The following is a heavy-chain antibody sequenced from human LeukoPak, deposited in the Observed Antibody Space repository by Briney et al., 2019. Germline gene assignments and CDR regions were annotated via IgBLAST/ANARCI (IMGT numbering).Heavy chain of an antibody. CDR1: GGSISSYY. CDR3: ARAIRQWLGTLYYFDY. V-gene: IGHV4-59*01. D-gene: IGHD6-19*01. CDR2: IYYSGST. Sequence: SETLSLTCTVSGGSISSYYWSWIRQPPGKGLEWIGYIYYSGSTNNNPSLKSRVTISVDTPKNQFSLKLSSVTATDTAVYYCARAIRQWLGTLYYFDYWGQGTLVTVSS. J-gene: IGHJ4*02.